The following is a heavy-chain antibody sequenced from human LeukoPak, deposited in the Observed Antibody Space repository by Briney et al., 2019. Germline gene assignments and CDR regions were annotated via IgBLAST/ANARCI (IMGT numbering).Heavy chain of an antibody. CDR1: GFTFSSSE. Sequence: GGSLRLSCAASGFTFSSSEMNWVRQAPGKGLEWVSYISSSGSTIYYADSVKGRFTISRDNAKNSLYLQMNSLRAEDTAVYYCARERGYSGHNSDWGQGTLVTVSS. J-gene: IGHJ4*02. CDR3: ARERGYSGHNSD. CDR2: ISSSGSTI. V-gene: IGHV3-48*03. D-gene: IGHD5-12*01.